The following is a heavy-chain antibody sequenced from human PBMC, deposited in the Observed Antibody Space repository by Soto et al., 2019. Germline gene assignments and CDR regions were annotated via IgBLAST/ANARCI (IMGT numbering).Heavy chain of an antibody. CDR3: ARDSSYGGNSGFDE. D-gene: IGHD4-17*01. V-gene: IGHV4-34*01. CDR1: GGSFSGYY. Sequence: SETLSLTCAVYGGSFSGYYWSWIRQPPGKGLEWIGEINHSGSTNYNPSLKSRVTISVDTSKNQFSLKLNSVTPEDTAVYYCARDSSYGGNSGFDEWGQGTLVTVSS. J-gene: IGHJ4*02. CDR2: INHSGST.